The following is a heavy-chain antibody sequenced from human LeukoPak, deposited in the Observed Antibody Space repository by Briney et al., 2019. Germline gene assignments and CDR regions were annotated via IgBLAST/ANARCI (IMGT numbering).Heavy chain of an antibody. CDR1: GYTFTSYG. V-gene: IGHV1-18*01. CDR2: ISAYNGNT. Sequence: ASVKVSCKASGYTFTSYGISWVRQAPGQGLEWMGWISAYNGNTNYAQKLQGRVTMTTDTPTSTAYMELRSLRSDDTAVYYCARWNLRYFDWLLFADHWGQGTLVTVSS. D-gene: IGHD3-9*01. J-gene: IGHJ4*02. CDR3: ARWNLRYFDWLLFADH.